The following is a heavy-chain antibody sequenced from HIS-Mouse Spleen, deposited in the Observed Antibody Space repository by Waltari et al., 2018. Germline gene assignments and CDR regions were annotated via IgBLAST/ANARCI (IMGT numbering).Heavy chain of an antibody. Sequence: QVQLVQSGAEVKKPGASVKVSCKASGYTFTGYYMPWVRQAPGQGLEWMGWINPNSGGTNYEKKFQGRVTMTRDTSISTAYMELSRLRSDDTAVYYCARGLTGTRGYYFDYWGQGTLVTVSS. CDR3: ARGLTGTRGYYFDY. CDR1: GYTFTGYY. J-gene: IGHJ4*02. CDR2: INPNSGGT. V-gene: IGHV1-2*02. D-gene: IGHD3-9*01.